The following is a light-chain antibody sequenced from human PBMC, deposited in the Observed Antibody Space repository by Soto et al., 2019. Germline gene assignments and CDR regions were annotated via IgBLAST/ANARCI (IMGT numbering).Light chain of an antibody. CDR3: ETWDSNAWV. CDR2: IEGSGSF. J-gene: IGLJ3*02. Sequence: QSVLTQSSSASASLGSSVKLTCTLSSGHNNYIIAWHQQQPGKAPRYLMKIEGSGSFNKGSGVPDRFSGYRSGTDRYLTISNVQFDDEADYYCETWDSNAWVFGGGTKRTVL. CDR1: SGHNNYI. V-gene: IGLV4-60*02.